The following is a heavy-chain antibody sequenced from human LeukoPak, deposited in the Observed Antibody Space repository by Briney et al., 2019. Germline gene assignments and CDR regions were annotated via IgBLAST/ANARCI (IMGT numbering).Heavy chain of an antibody. Sequence: GESLKIPCQGSGYSFNNYWIGWVRQMSGKGLEWMGIIYPGDSDTRYSPSFQGQVTISADKSINTAYLQWSSLKASDTAMYYCARQYSRSSPFDYWGQGTLVSVPS. J-gene: IGHJ4*02. CDR1: GYSFNNYW. CDR2: IYPGDSDT. D-gene: IGHD6-6*01. V-gene: IGHV5-51*01. CDR3: ARQYSRSSPFDY.